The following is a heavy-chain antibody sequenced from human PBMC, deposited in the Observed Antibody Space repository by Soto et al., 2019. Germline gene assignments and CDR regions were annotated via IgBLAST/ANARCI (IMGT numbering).Heavy chain of an antibody. D-gene: IGHD4-17*01. Sequence: PGGSLRLSCAASGFTFSSYAMHWVRQAPGKGLEWVAVISYDGSNKYYADSVKGRFTISRDNSKNTLYLQMNSLRAEDTAVYYCARVRSYDYGERGAFDTWGQGTMVTVSS. J-gene: IGHJ3*02. CDR2: ISYDGSNK. CDR3: ARVRSYDYGERGAFDT. CDR1: GFTFSSYA. V-gene: IGHV3-30-3*01.